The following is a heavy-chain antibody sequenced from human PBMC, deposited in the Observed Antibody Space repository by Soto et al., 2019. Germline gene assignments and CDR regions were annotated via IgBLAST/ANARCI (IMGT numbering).Heavy chain of an antibody. CDR1: GFTFRSFG. CDR2: LSKDVING. Sequence: GGSLRLSCAASGFTFRSFGIHWVRQAPGKGLEWVAILSKDVINGDYADSVQGRFTISRDNSKNTLYLQMNSLRPEDTAVYYCAKGGSRAGMDVWGQGTSVTVSS. D-gene: IGHD1-26*01. CDR3: AKGGSRAGMDV. V-gene: IGHV3-30*18. J-gene: IGHJ6*02.